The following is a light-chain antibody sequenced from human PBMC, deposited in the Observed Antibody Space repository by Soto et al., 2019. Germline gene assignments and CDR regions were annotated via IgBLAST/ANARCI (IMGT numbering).Light chain of an antibody. CDR3: ISYTSSSTWV. V-gene: IGLV2-14*01. CDR2: EVG. CDR1: SSDVGAFNY. J-gene: IGLJ3*02. Sequence: QSALTQPASVSGSPGQSIAISCTGTSSDVGAFNYVSWYQQHPGKAPKLLISEVGNRPSGVSNRFSGSKSGNTASLTISRLQAEDEADYYCISYTSSSTWVFGGGTKLTVL.